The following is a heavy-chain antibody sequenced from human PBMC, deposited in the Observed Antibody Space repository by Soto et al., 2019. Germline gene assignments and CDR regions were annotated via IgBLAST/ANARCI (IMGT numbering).Heavy chain of an antibody. J-gene: IGHJ6*02. Sequence: PGESLKISCAASGFTFSSYWMHWVRQAPGKGLVWVSRINSDGSSTSYADSVKGRFTISRDNAKNTLYLQMNSLRAEDTAVYYCARVEQLVYYYYYGMEVWGQGTTVTVSS. CDR3: ARVEQLVYYYYYGMEV. CDR2: INSDGSST. V-gene: IGHV3-74*01. CDR1: GFTFSSYW. D-gene: IGHD6-6*01.